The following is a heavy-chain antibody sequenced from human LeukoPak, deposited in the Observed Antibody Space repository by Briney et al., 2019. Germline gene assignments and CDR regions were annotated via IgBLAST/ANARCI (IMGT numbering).Heavy chain of an antibody. J-gene: IGHJ4*02. V-gene: IGHV3-23*01. CDR2: ISGSGDKT. CDR3: AKDSSSSGWASTTDY. CDR1: GFTFSSYA. D-gene: IGHD6-19*01. Sequence: GGSLRLSCAASGFTFSSYAMSWVRQAPGKGLEWVSVISGSGDKTHYADSVKGRFTVSRDNSENTVFLQMNSLRAEDTAIYNCAKDSSSSGWASTTDYWGQGTLVTVSS.